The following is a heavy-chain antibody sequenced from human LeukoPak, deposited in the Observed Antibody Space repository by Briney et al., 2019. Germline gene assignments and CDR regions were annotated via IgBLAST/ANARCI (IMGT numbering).Heavy chain of an antibody. CDR3: ARGPPTVVTNYYYYYGMDV. J-gene: IGHJ6*02. CDR1: GYTFTGYY. Sequence: ASVKVSCKASGYTFTGYYMHWVRQAPGQGLEWMGWINPNSGGTNYAQKFQGWVTMTRDTSISTAYMELSRLRSDDTAVYYCARGPPTVVTNYYYYYGMDVWGQGTTVTVSS. V-gene: IGHV1-2*04. CDR2: INPNSGGT. D-gene: IGHD4-23*01.